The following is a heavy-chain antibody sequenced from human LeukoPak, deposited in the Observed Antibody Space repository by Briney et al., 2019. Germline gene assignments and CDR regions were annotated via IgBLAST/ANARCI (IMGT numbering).Heavy chain of an antibody. Sequence: PGGSLRHSCAASGFTFSSYAMSWVRQAPGKGLEWVSAISGSGGSTYYADSVKGRFTISRDNSKNTLYLQMNSLRAEDTAVYYCAKDRSSGYYYDGVFDYWGQGTLVTVSS. CDR2: ISGSGGST. J-gene: IGHJ4*02. CDR1: GFTFSSYA. CDR3: AKDRSSGYYYDGVFDY. V-gene: IGHV3-23*01. D-gene: IGHD3-22*01.